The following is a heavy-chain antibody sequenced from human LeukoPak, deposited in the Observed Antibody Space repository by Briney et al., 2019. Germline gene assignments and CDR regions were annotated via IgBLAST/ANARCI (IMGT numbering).Heavy chain of an antibody. J-gene: IGHJ3*01. CDR1: GDSVSRTDAG. D-gene: IGHD3-10*01. Sequence: QTLSLTCAISGDSVSRTDAGWNWIRQSPSRGLEWLGRIYYRSHWYGDDVLSMKSRITINPDTAKNQFSLQLKSVTPEDTALYARGGLIRGTLNSLIAFDLWGQGIMVTVSS. CDR2: IYYRSHWYG. V-gene: IGHV6-1*01. CDR3: GGLIRGTLNSLIAFDL.